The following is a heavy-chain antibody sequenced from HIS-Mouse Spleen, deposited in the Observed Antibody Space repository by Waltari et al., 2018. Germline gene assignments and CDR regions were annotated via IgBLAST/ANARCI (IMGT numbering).Heavy chain of an antibody. V-gene: IGHV1-8*01. J-gene: IGHJ3*02. CDR3: ARVYEWKDAFDI. Sequence: QVQLVQSGAEVKKPGASVKVSCTASGYTFTSYDINGVRQATGQGLEWMGWMNPNSGNTGYAQKFQGRVTMTRNTSISTAYMELSSLRSEDTAVYYCARVYEWKDAFDIWGQGTMVTVSS. CDR1: GYTFTSYD. D-gene: IGHD3-3*01. CDR2: MNPNSGNT.